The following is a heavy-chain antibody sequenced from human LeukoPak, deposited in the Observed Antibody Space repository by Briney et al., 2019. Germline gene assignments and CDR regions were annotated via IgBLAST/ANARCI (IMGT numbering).Heavy chain of an antibody. J-gene: IGHJ6*02. CDR3: ARDGGTYYYDSSGHYYYYYGMDV. V-gene: IGHV1-2*02. Sequence: ASVTVSCKASGYTFTGYYMHWVRQAPGQGLEWMGWINPNSGGTNYAQKFQGRVTMTRDTSISTAYMELSRLRSDDTAVYYCARDGGTYYYDSSGHYYYYYGMDVWGQGTTVTVSS. CDR2: INPNSGGT. D-gene: IGHD3-22*01. CDR1: GYTFTGYY.